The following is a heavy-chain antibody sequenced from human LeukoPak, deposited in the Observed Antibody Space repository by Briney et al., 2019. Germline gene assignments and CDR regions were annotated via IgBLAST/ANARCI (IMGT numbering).Heavy chain of an antibody. CDR3: ARGASGYDFFDY. J-gene: IGHJ4*02. CDR2: ISAYNGNT. CDR1: GYTFTSYG. V-gene: IGHV1-18*01. D-gene: IGHD5-12*01. Sequence: ASVNVSCKASGYTFTSYGISWVRQAPGQGLEWMGWISAYNGNTNYAQKLQGRVTMTTDTSTSTAYMQLRSLRSDHTAVYYCARGASGYDFFDYWGQGTLVTVSS.